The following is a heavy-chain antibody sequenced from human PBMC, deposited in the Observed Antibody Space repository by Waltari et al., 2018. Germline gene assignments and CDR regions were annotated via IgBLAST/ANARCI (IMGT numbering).Heavy chain of an antibody. V-gene: IGHV3-74*01. Sequence: EVQLMASGGGLVQPGGYLRLSCAASGFTFSTSWMHWVRQVRGKGLVWVSAITSDGGRTRYADSVKGRFTISRDNAKNTLYLQMNSLRADDTAVYYCATHRPGGYGMDVWGHGTTVTVSS. CDR3: ATHRPGGYGMDV. J-gene: IGHJ6*02. CDR1: GFTFSTSW. CDR2: ITSDGGRT. D-gene: IGHD2-15*01.